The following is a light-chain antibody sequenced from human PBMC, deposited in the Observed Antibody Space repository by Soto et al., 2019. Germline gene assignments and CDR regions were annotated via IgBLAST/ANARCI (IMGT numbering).Light chain of an antibody. CDR1: NIGSKN. CDR3: QVWDSSTVRVV. Sequence: SYELTQPLSVSVALGQTARITCGGNNIGSKNVHWYQQKPGQAPVLVIYRDSNRPSGIPERFSGSNSGNTATLTISRAHAGDEADYYCQVWDSSTVRVVFGGGTKLTVL. J-gene: IGLJ2*01. V-gene: IGLV3-9*01. CDR2: RDS.